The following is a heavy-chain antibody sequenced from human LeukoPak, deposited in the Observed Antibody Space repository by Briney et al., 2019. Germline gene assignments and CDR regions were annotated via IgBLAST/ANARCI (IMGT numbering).Heavy chain of an antibody. V-gene: IGHV3-20*04. D-gene: IGHD2-15*01. Sequence: GGSLRLSCAAPGFTFDDYGMSWVRQAPGKGLEWVSGINWNGGSTGYADSVKGRFTISRDNAKNSLYLQMNSLRAEDTALYYCARGSGYCSGGSCAHRDYYMDVWGKGTTVTVSS. CDR2: INWNGGST. CDR3: ARGSGYCSGGSCAHRDYYMDV. J-gene: IGHJ6*03. CDR1: GFTFDDYG.